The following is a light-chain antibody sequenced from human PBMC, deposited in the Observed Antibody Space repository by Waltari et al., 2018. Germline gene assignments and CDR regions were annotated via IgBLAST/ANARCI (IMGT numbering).Light chain of an antibody. J-gene: IGLJ2*01. V-gene: IGLV2-23*02. Sequence: QSALTQPASVSGSLGQSISISFSGTYSNVGSYDLVSWYHQRPGEAPKLLIYEVLKRPSGISNRFSGSKSGNAASLTISALQPEDEGTYYCCSYASSSPRLIFGGGTELSVL. CDR1: YSNVGSYDL. CDR2: EVL. CDR3: CSYASSSPRLI.